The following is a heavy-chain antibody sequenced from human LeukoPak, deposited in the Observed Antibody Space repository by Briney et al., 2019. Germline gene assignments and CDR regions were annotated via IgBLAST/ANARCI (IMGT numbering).Heavy chain of an antibody. CDR3: ARGPTISETGYFDY. CDR1: GGSFSAYY. D-gene: IGHD1-1*01. V-gene: IGHV4-34*01. CDR2: INHRGNT. Sequence: SETLSLTCAVYGGSFSAYYWSWIRQFPGKGLEWIAEINHRGNTNYHPSIKSRVSISVDTSKNQFSLKVTSLTAADTAVYYCARGPTISETGYFDYWGQGTLVTVSS. J-gene: IGHJ4*03.